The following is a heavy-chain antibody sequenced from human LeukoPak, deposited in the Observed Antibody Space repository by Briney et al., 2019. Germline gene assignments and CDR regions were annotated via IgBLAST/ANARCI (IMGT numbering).Heavy chain of an antibody. CDR3: LRGISMVRGVMRPYFDY. J-gene: IGHJ4*02. CDR2: ISGSGGST. Sequence: GGSLRLSCAASGFTFSSYDVTWVRQAPGKGLEWVSTISGSGGSTYYADSVKGRFTISRDNSKNTLYLQMNSLRADDAAIYYCLRGISMVRGVMRPYFDYWGQGTLVTVSS. CDR1: GFTFSSYD. D-gene: IGHD3-10*01. V-gene: IGHV3-23*01.